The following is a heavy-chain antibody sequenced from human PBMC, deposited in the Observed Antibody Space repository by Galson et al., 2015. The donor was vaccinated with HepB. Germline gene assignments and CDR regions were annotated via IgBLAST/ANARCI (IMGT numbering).Heavy chain of an antibody. V-gene: IGHV3-53*01. CDR3: ARDGSSSVGRYFDL. J-gene: IGHJ2*01. D-gene: IGHD6-13*01. CDR1: GFTVSSNY. Sequence: SLRLSCAASGFTVSSNYMSWVRQAPGKGLEWVSVIYSGGSTYYADSVKGRFTIFRDNSKNTLYLQMNSLRAEDTAVYYCARDGSSSVGRYFDLWGRGTLVTVSS. CDR2: IYSGGST.